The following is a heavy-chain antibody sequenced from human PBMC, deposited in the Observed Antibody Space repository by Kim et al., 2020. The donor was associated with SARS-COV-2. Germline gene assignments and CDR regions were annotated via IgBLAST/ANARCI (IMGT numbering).Heavy chain of an antibody. CDR2: ISSRAFGATP. D-gene: IGHD3-10*01. J-gene: IGHJ4*02. V-gene: IGHV3-49*03. Sequence: GGSLRLSCSGSGFTFVDYALSWFRQAPGKGLEWVGFISSRAFGATPHYAASVRGRFTISRDDSRNIAYLQMNSLETEDTAVYYCTRNSVAVHFDYWGQ. CDR1: GFTFVDYA. CDR3: TRNSVAVHFDY.